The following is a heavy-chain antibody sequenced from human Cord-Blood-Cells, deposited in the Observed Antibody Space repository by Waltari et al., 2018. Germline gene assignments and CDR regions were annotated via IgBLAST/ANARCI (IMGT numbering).Heavy chain of an antibody. D-gene: IGHD3-3*01. CDR2: IYSGGST. Sequence: EVQLVESGGGLVQPGGSLRLSCAASGFTVSSNYMSWVRQAPGKGLEWVSVIYSGGSTYYADSVKGRFTISRDNSKNTLYLQMNSLRAEDTAVYYCARDRGYYDFWSGYDYWGQGTPVTVSS. CDR1: GFTVSSNY. J-gene: IGHJ4*02. V-gene: IGHV3-66*01. CDR3: ARDRGYYDFWSGYDY.